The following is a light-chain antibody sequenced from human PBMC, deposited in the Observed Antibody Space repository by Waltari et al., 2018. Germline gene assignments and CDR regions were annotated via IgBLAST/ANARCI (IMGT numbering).Light chain of an antibody. CDR2: EVS. J-gene: IGLJ1*01. CDR1: SSDLGGYNY. CDR3: GSYTSISTYV. Sequence: QSALTQPASVSGSPGQSITISCTGTSSDLGGYNYVSWYQQHPGKAPNLVIYEVSNRPSGVSNRFSGSKSGNTASLTISVLQAEDEADYYCGSYTSISTYVFGTGTKVTVL. V-gene: IGLV2-14*01.